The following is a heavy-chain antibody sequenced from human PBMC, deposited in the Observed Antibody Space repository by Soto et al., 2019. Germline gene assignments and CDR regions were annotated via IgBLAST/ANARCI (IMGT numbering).Heavy chain of an antibody. CDR3: AKTPSGWYHS. V-gene: IGHV4-39*01. Sequence: QLHLQESGPRLVKPSETLSLTCTVSGGSIRGSDDYWAWIRQSPGKGLEYIGSVFYTGSAYYNPSPTTRVTILADTSTNRFSLNLKSVTATDTALYYCAKTPSGWYHSWGQGTLVTVSS. D-gene: IGHD1-26*01. J-gene: IGHJ5*01. CDR2: VFYTGSA. CDR1: GGSIRGSDDY.